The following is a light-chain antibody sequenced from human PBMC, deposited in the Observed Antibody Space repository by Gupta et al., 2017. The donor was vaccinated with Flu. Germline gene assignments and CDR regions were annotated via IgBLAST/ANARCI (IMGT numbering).Light chain of an antibody. Sequence: AIHLTPSPASLSASVGDRVTITCRASQGIRSDLAWYQQKPGEATALLIYVASNLVSGVPSRFSGGGSGTDFTLMIANLQPEDLATDYCLQSNSYPYSFGQGTKLQI. CDR2: VAS. V-gene: IGKV1-6*01. J-gene: IGKJ2*03. CDR3: LQSNSYPYS. CDR1: QGIRSD.